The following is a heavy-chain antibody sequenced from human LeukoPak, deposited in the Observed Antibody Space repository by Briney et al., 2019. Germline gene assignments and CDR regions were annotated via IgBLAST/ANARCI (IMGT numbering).Heavy chain of an antibody. D-gene: IGHD2/OR15-2a*01. CDR3: AKDRVSPGFNWFNP. Sequence: GGSLRLSCAASGLTLSDSWMSWVRQAPGKGLEWVSAINGRGDNTYYADFVKGRFTISRDNSKSTVYLQMNSLRTEDTAVYYCAKDRVSPGFNWFNPWGQGTLVTVSS. CDR1: GLTLSDSW. V-gene: IGHV3-23*01. CDR2: INGRGDNT. J-gene: IGHJ5*02.